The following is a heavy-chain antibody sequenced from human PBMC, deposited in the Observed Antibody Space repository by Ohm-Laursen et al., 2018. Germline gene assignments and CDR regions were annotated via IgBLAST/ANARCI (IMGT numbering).Heavy chain of an antibody. V-gene: IGHV3-66*01. Sequence: SLRLSCSASGFTVSSNYMSWVRQAPGKGLEWVSVIYSGGSAYYADSVKGRFTISRDNSKNTLYLQMNSLRAEDTAVYYCARDQVGDLDYWGQGTLVTVSS. CDR3: ARDQVGDLDY. CDR1: GFTVSSNY. CDR2: IYSGGSA. J-gene: IGHJ4*02. D-gene: IGHD3-16*01.